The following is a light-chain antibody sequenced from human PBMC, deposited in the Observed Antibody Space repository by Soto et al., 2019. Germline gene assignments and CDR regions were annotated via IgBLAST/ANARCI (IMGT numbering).Light chain of an antibody. Sequence: EIVMTQSPATLSASPGERATLSCRASQSVSSNLAWYQQKPGQAPRLLIYGASTRATGIPARFSGSGSGTEFTLTISSLQSEDFAVHDCQQYNNWPPWTFGQGTKVEIK. CDR2: GAS. CDR3: QQYNNWPPWT. CDR1: QSVSSN. J-gene: IGKJ1*01. V-gene: IGKV3-15*01.